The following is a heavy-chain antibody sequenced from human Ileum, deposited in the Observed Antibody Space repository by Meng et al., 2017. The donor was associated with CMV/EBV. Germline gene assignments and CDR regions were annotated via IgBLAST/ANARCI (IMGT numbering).Heavy chain of an antibody. Sequence: GGSLRLSCAASGFTVSSNYMSWVRQAPGKGLEWVSVIYSGGSTYYADSVKGRFTISRDNSKNTLYLQMNSLRAEDTAVYYCARAWGIAAAGTYYYYYYGMDVWGQGTTVTVSS. CDR1: GFTVSSNY. CDR2: IYSGGST. V-gene: IGHV3-53*01. CDR3: ARAWGIAAAGTYYYYYYGMDV. J-gene: IGHJ6*02. D-gene: IGHD6-13*01.